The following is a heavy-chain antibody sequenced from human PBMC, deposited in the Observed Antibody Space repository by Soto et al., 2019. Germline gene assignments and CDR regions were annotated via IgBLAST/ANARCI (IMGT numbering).Heavy chain of an antibody. J-gene: IGHJ4*02. CDR1: GFTFSNYN. Sequence: GGSLRLSCAASGFTFSNYNINWVRQAPGKGLEWISSISISNFIYYADSVKGRFTISRDNAKNSLYLQMNSLRVEDTAVYYCATPMALPGSDYWGQGALVTVSS. CDR3: ATPMALPGSDY. D-gene: IGHD3-10*01. CDR2: ISISNFI. V-gene: IGHV3-21*01.